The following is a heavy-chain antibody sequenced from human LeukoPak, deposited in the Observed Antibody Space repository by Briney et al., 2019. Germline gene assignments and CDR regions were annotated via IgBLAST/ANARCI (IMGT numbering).Heavy chain of an antibody. CDR1: GFTFSSYG. Sequence: GGSLRLSCAASGFTFSSYGMHWVRQAPGKGLEWVAFIRYDGSNKYYADSVKGRFTISRDSSKNTLYLQMNSLRAEDTAVYYCAKDAASVVPYYFDYWGQGTLVTVSS. CDR2: IRYDGSNK. D-gene: IGHD4-23*01. V-gene: IGHV3-30*02. J-gene: IGHJ4*02. CDR3: AKDAASVVPYYFDY.